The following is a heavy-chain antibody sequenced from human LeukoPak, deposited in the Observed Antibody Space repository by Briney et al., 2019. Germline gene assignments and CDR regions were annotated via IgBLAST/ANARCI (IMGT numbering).Heavy chain of an antibody. J-gene: IGHJ6*03. CDR2: ISGSGGST. V-gene: IGHV3-23*01. CDR1: GFTFSSYA. CDR3: ATSQTPYSSSWPTLYYYYYYMDV. D-gene: IGHD6-13*01. Sequence: GGSLRLSCAASGFTFSSYAMSWVRQAPGKGLEWVSAISGSGGSTYYADSVKGRFTISRDNSKNTLYLQMNSLRAEDTAVDYCATSQTPYSSSWPTLYYYYYYMDVWGKGTTVTVSS.